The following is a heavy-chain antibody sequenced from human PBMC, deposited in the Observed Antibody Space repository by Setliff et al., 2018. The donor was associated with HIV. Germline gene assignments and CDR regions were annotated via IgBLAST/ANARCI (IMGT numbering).Heavy chain of an antibody. V-gene: IGHV1-8*02. D-gene: IGHD5-12*01. J-gene: IGHJ4*02. Sequence: GASVKVSCKASGYTFTSYDINWVRQATGQGLEWMGWMNPNNGNTAYAQKFQGRVTMTRNTSTSTAYMELSSLRSEDTAVYYCARLSPQYSGYDSGAFGYWGQGTLVTVSS. CDR2: MNPNNGNT. CDR1: GYTFTSYD. CDR3: ARLSPQYSGYDSGAFGY.